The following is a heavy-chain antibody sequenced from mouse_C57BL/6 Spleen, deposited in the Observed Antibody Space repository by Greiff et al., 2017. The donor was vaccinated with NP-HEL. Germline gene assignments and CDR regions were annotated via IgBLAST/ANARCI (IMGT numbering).Heavy chain of an antibody. J-gene: IGHJ3*01. V-gene: IGHV1-69*01. D-gene: IGHD1-1*01. CDR3: ARRGYYGSCNGAWFDY. CDR1: GYTFTSYW. Sequence: VQLQQPGAELVMPGASVKLSCKASGYTFTSYWMHWVKQRPGQGLEWIGEFDPSDSYTNYNQNFKGKATLTVDKSSSTAYMQLSSLTSEDSAVYYCARRGYYGSCNGAWFDYWGQGTLVTVSA. CDR2: FDPSDSYT.